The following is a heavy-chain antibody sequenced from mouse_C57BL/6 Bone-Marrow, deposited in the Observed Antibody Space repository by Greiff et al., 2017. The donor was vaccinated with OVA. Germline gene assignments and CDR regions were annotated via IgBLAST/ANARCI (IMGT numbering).Heavy chain of an antibody. CDR1: GFNIKNTY. V-gene: IGHV14-3*01. CDR2: IDPANGNT. J-gene: IGHJ2*01. D-gene: IGHD1-1*01. CDR3: ARSGFITTVVAHFDY. Sequence: DVKLVESVAELVRPGASVKLSCTASGFNIKNTYMHWVKQRPEQGLEWIGRIDPANGNTKYAPKFQGKATITADTSSNTAYLQLSSRTSEDTAIYYCARSGFITTVVAHFDYWGQGTTLTVSS.